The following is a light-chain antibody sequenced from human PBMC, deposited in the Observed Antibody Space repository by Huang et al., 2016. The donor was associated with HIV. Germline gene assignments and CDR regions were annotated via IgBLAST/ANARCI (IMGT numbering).Light chain of an antibody. Sequence: IRMTQSPSSLSASTGDRVTITCRANQDINNFLAWYQQRPGSVPKLLIYAAYTLQSGVPARFSGNGCGTDVTLTIGCLHSEDVATYYCQQYDIHPLTFGPGTRVDIK. CDR3: QQYDIHPLT. V-gene: IGKV1-8*01. CDR1: QDINNF. CDR2: AAY. J-gene: IGKJ3*01.